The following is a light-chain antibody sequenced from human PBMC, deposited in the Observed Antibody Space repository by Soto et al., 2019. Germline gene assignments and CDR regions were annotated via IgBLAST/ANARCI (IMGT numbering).Light chain of an antibody. CDR3: QQYGSSGT. J-gene: IGKJ5*01. CDR2: GTS. Sequence: ETVLTQSPGTLSLSPGERATLSCRASQSVSSSSLAWYQQRPGQAPRLLIYGTSSRATGIPDRFSGSGSGTEFTLTISRLEPEDFAVYYCQQYGSSGTFGQGTRLEIK. CDR1: QSVSSSS. V-gene: IGKV3-20*01.